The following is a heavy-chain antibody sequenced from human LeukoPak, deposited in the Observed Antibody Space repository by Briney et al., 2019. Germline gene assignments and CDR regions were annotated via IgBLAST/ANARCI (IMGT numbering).Heavy chain of an antibody. Sequence: GGSLRLSCAASGFTFNSYGMHWVRQAPGKGLEWVAVISFDAKHKYYGDSVKGRFTISRDNSNNTLYLQMSGLTSEDTALYYCARGRVVPATRLDYWGRGTLVTVSS. V-gene: IGHV3-30*03. CDR2: ISFDAKHK. CDR3: ARGRVVPATRLDY. D-gene: IGHD2-15*01. CDR1: GFTFNSYG. J-gene: IGHJ4*02.